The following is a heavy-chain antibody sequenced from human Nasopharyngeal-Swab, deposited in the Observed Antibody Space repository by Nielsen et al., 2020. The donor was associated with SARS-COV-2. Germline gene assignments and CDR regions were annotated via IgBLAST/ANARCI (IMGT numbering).Heavy chain of an antibody. CDR1: GFPFSTYG. CDR2: ISGRGDNT. Sequence: GESLKTSCAASGFPFSTYGMSWVRQAPGKGLEWVSSISGRGDNTYYADSVKGRFTISRDNSKNTLYLQMNSLRAEDTAIYYCAKDLKGPYFFWGQGTLVTVSS. D-gene: IGHD2/OR15-2a*01. J-gene: IGHJ4*02. V-gene: IGHV3-23*01. CDR3: AKDLKGPYFF.